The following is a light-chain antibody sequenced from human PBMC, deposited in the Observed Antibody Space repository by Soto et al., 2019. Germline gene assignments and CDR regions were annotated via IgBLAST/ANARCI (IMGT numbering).Light chain of an antibody. CDR3: HQFGYSPRT. CDR2: ATS. V-gene: IGKV3-20*01. Sequence: EIVLTQSPGTLSLSPGERATLSCRASQSVSNSHLAWYQQKPGQAPRLLIFATSKRATDIPDRFSGSGSGTDFTLAIRRLEPEDFAVYYCHQFGYSPRTFGQGTKVDIK. CDR1: QSVSNSH. J-gene: IGKJ1*01.